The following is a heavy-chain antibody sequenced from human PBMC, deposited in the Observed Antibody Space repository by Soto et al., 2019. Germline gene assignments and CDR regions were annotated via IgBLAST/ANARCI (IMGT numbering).Heavy chain of an antibody. CDR1: GFTFSSYG. V-gene: IGHV3-30*18. CDR3: AKTQYSSSSAGYFQH. J-gene: IGHJ1*01. CDR2: ISYDGSNK. Sequence: PGGSLRLSCAASGFTFSSYGMHWVRQAPGKGLEWVAVISYDGSNKYYADSVKGRFTISRDNSKNTLYLQMNSLRAEDTAVYYCAKTQYSSSSAGYFQHWGQGTLVTVSS. D-gene: IGHD6-13*01.